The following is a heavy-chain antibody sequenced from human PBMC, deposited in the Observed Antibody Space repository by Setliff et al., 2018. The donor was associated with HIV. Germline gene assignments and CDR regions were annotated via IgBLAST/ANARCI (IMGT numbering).Heavy chain of an antibody. V-gene: IGHV1-3*01. CDR3: ARAIRQTGTGDYFDY. D-gene: IGHD1-1*01. J-gene: IGHJ4*02. CDR2: INAGNGNT. Sequence: ASVKVSCKTSGYIFSTYTIHWIRQAPGQRPEWMGWINAGNGNTKYSQKFQGRVTITRDTSASTAYMELSSLRSEDTAVYYCARAIRQTGTGDYFDYWGQGILVTVSS. CDR1: GYIFSTYT.